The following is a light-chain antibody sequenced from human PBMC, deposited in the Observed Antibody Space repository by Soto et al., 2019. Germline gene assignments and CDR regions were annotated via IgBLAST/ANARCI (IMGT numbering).Light chain of an antibody. V-gene: IGLV2-23*02. CDR1: SSDDGSYNL. CDR2: EVN. J-gene: IGLJ1*01. CDR3: CSHAGGSTYV. Sequence: QSVLTQPASVSGSPGQSITISCTGTSSDDGSYNLVSWYQQHPGRAPKLLIYEVNKRPSGVSNDFSGSKSANTASLTISGLRAEDEADYYCCSHAGGSTYVFGSGTKVTVL.